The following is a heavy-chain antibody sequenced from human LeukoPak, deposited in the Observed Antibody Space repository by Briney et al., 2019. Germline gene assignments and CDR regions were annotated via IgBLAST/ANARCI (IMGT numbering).Heavy chain of an antibody. CDR2: IIPIFGTA. D-gene: IGHD5-18*01. CDR1: GGTFSSYA. V-gene: IGHV1-69*05. Sequence: ASVRVSCKASGGTFSSYAISWVRQAPGQGLEGMGGIIPIFGTANYAQKFQGRLTITTDESTSTAYMELSSLRSEDTAVYYCARGPEGYSYGFHYYYYYMDVWGKGTTVTVSS. J-gene: IGHJ6*03. CDR3: ARGPEGYSYGFHYYYYYMDV.